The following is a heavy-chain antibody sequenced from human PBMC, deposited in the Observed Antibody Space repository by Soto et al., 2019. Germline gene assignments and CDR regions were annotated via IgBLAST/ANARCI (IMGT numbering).Heavy chain of an antibody. CDR3: ARDQYGYDILTGPRYMDV. CDR1: GGSISSYY. J-gene: IGHJ6*03. V-gene: IGHV4-59*01. D-gene: IGHD3-9*01. Sequence: PSETLSLTCTASGGSISSYYWSWIRQPPGKGLEWIGYIYYSGSTNYNPSLKSRVTISVDTSKNQFSLKLSSVTAADTAVYYCARDQYGYDILTGPRYMDVWGKGTTVIVSS. CDR2: IYYSGST.